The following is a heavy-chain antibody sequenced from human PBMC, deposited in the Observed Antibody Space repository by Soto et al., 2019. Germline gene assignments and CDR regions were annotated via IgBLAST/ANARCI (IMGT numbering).Heavy chain of an antibody. CDR3: ARGSLNWFDP. CDR2: ISSSSSYI. Sequence: EVQLVESGGGLVKPGGSLRLSCAASGFTFSSYSMNWVRQAPGKGLEWVSSISSSSSYIYYADSVKGRFTISRDNAKNSLYLQMNSLRVEDTAVYYCARGSLNWFDPWGQGTLVTVSS. V-gene: IGHV3-21*01. J-gene: IGHJ5*02. CDR1: GFTFSSYS.